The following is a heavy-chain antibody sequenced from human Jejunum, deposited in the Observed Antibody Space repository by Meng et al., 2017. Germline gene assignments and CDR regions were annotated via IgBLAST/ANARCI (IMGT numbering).Heavy chain of an antibody. CDR1: GFTVTSYE. CDR3: ARESQDSMAV. V-gene: IGHV3-48*03. J-gene: IGHJ6*02. Sequence: GGSLRLSCAASGFTVTSYELNWVRQAPGKGLEWISYMSETGARIFYADSVKGRFSISRDNAKNSLYLQMSSLKVEDTAVYYCARESQDSMAVWGQGTTVTVSS. CDR2: MSETGARI.